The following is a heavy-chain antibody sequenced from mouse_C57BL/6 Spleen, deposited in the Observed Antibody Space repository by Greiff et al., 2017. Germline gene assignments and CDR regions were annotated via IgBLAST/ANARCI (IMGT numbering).Heavy chain of an antibody. D-gene: IGHD1-1*01. V-gene: IGHV5-17*01. CDR2: ISSGSSTI. CDR3: ERRGVGGYFDV. CDR1: GFTFSDYG. J-gene: IGHJ1*03. Sequence: EVNVVESGGGLVKPGGSLKLSCAASGFTFSDYGMHWVRQAPEKGLEWVAYISSGSSTIYYADTVKGRFTISRDNAKNTLFLQMTSLRSEDTAMYYCERRGVGGYFDVWGTGTTVTVSS.